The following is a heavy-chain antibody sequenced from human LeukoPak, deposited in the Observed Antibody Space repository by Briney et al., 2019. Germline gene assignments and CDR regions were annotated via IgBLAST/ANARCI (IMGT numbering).Heavy chain of an antibody. V-gene: IGHV1-2*02. J-gene: IGHJ4*02. D-gene: IGHD6-13*01. Sequence: ASVKVSCKASGYTFTDYYMHWVRQAPGQGLEWMGRINPNGGGTTYAQKFQARVTMARDTSITTVHMELSSLRSDDTAVYYCARGGGIALAGTRFDFWGRGTLVTVSS. CDR3: ARGGGIALAGTRFDF. CDR2: INPNGGGT. CDR1: GYTFTDYY.